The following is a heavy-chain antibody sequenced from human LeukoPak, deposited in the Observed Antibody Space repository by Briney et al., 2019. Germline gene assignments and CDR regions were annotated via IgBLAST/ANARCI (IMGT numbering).Heavy chain of an antibody. CDR2: IKSDGST. J-gene: IGHJ1*01. Sequence: GGSLRLSCAASGFTFSSYWMHWVRQAPGKGLVWVSRIKSDGSTNYADSVKGRFTISRDNAKNTLSLQMNSLRAEDAGVYYCARAPSEIGGYYPEYFRHWGQGTLVTVSS. V-gene: IGHV3-74*01. CDR1: GFTFSSYW. CDR3: ARAPSEIGGYYPEYFRH. D-gene: IGHD3-22*01.